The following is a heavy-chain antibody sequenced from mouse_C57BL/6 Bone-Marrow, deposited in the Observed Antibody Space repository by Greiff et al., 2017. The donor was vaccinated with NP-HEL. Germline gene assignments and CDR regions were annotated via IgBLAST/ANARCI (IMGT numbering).Heavy chain of an antibody. CDR3: ARWDGYHRYYFDY. D-gene: IGHD2-3*01. V-gene: IGHV1-72*01. J-gene: IGHJ2*01. CDR2: IDPNSGGT. Sequence: QVQLQQPGAELVKPGASVKLSCKASGYTFTSYWMHWVKQRPGRGLEWIGRIDPNSGGTKYNEKFKSKATLSVDNAYSTAYMQLSSLTSEDSAVYYCARWDGYHRYYFDYWGQGTTLTVSS. CDR1: GYTFTSYW.